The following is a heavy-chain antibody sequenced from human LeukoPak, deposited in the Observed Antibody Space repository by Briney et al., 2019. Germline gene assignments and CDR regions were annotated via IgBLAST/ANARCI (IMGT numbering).Heavy chain of an antibody. V-gene: IGHV4-34*01. CDR2: INHSGST. CDR3: ARGRSYYYDSSGYYYPRFGYYFDY. CDR1: GGSFSGYY. J-gene: IGHJ4*02. D-gene: IGHD3-22*01. Sequence: YPSETLSLTCAVYGGSFSGYYWSWIRQPPGKGLEWIGEINHSGSTNYNPSLKSRVTISVDTSKNQFSLKLSSVTAADTAVYYCARGRSYYYDSSGYYYPRFGYYFDYWGQGTLVTVSS.